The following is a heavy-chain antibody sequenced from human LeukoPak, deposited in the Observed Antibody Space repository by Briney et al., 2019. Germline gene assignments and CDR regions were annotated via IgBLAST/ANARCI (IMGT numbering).Heavy chain of an antibody. CDR2: IYYSGST. V-gene: IGHV4-39*01. CDR3: ARLRYSSGWLNVPGPVDY. D-gene: IGHD6-19*01. Sequence: SETLSLTCTVSGGSISSSSYYWGWIRQPPGKGLEWIGSIYYSGSTYYNPSLKSRVTISVDTSKNQFSLKLSSVTAADTAVYYCARLRYSSGWLNVPGPVDYWGQGTLVTVSS. CDR1: GGSISSSSYY. J-gene: IGHJ4*02.